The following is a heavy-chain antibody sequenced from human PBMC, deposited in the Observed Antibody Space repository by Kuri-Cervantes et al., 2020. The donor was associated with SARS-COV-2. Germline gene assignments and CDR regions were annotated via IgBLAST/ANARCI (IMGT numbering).Heavy chain of an antibody. V-gene: IGHV3-49*04. D-gene: IGHD3-3*01. CDR1: GFTFSRYA. CDR3: TRDSFWSGYLDY. J-gene: IGHJ4*02. CDR2: IRSKAYGGTT. Sequence: GGSLRLSCVASGFTFSRYAIHCVRQAPGKGLEWVGFIRSKAYGGTTEYAASVKGRFTISRDDSKSIAYLQMNSLKTEDTAVYYCTRDSFWSGYLDYWGQGTLVTVSS.